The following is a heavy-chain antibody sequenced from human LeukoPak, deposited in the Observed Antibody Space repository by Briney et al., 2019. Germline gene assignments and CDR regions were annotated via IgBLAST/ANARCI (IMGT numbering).Heavy chain of an antibody. J-gene: IGHJ4*02. CDR3: AKGDIVVVPAGFDY. Sequence: PGGSLRLSCAASGFPFSNYEMNWVRQSPEKGLEWLSYISSSGNTMYYADSVKGRFTISRDNSKNTLYLQMNSLRAEDTAVYYCAKGDIVVVPAGFDYWGQGTLVTVSS. CDR2: ISSSGNTM. CDR1: GFPFSNYE. D-gene: IGHD2-2*01. V-gene: IGHV3-48*03.